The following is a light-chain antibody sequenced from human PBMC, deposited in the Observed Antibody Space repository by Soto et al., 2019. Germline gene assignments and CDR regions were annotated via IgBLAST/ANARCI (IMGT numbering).Light chain of an antibody. V-gene: IGKV1-39*01. CDR1: QSISSY. J-gene: IGKJ1*01. CDR2: GAS. CDR3: QQSYTTPRT. Sequence: DIQMTQSPSSLSASVGDRVTITCRASQSISSYFNWYQQKPGKAPKLLIYGASSLQSGVPSRFSGSGSGTEFTLTISSLQPEDFATYFCQQSYTTPRTFGQGTKVEVK.